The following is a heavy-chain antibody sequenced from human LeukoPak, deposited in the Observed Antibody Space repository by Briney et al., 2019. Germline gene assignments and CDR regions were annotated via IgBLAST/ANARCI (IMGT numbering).Heavy chain of an antibody. Sequence: GGSLRLSCAASGFTFSSYSMNWVRQAPGKGLEWVANINVDGGDRYYLESVKGRFTISRDNAKNSVFLQMNNLRVEDTAVYYCARNRGYQQFDYWGQGTLVTVSS. CDR1: GFTFSSYS. D-gene: IGHD2-15*01. CDR3: ARNRGYQQFDY. V-gene: IGHV3-7*01. J-gene: IGHJ4*02. CDR2: INVDGGDR.